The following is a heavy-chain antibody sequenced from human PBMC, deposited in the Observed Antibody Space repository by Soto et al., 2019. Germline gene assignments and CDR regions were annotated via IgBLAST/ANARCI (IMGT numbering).Heavy chain of an antibody. CDR3: ARGVGAYYFDY. CDR2: IIPIFGTT. CDR1: GGTFSTYA. J-gene: IGHJ4*02. Sequence: QVQLVQSGAEVKKPGSSVKVSCKASGGTFSTYAITWVRQAPGQGLEWLGGIIPIFGTTDYARKFQGRVTITAAESMSTVFIELSSLTSEDTAMYYCARGVGAYYFDYWGQGTLVTVSS. V-gene: IGHV1-69*01. D-gene: IGHD1-26*01.